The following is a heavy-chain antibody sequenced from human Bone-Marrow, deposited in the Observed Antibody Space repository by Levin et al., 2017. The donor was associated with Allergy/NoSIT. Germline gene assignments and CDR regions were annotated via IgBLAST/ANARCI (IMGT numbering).Heavy chain of an antibody. Sequence: GESLKISCKTSRYNFTNYDIHWVRQATGQGLEWMGWMNPSTGYTENAQKFQGRVTMTRNTSINTAYMELINLKSEDTAVYYCARVKHVSSLRYWGQGTLVTVSP. CDR2: MNPSTGYT. CDR1: RYNFTNYD. CDR3: ARVKHVSSLRY. D-gene: IGHD3-10*01. V-gene: IGHV1-8*01. J-gene: IGHJ4*02.